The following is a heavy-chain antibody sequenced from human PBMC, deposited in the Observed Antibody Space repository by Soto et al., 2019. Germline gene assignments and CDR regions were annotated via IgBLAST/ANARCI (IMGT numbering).Heavy chain of an antibody. CDR2: IYYSGST. D-gene: IGHD3-3*01. Sequence: LSLTCTVSGGSISSGGYYWSWIRQHPGKGLEWIGYIYYSGSTYYNPSLKSRVTISVDTSKNQFSLKLSSVTAADTAVYYCARIRITIFGVVIIPEYFDYWGQGTLVTVSS. CDR3: ARIRITIFGVVIIPEYFDY. V-gene: IGHV4-31*03. CDR1: GGSISSGGYY. J-gene: IGHJ4*02.